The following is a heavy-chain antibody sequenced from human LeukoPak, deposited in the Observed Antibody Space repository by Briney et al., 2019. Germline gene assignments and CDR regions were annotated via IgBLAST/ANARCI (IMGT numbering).Heavy chain of an antibody. V-gene: IGHV3-30*02. Sequence: GGSLRLSCAASGFTFSSYGMHWVRQAPGKGPEWVAFIRYDGSNKYYADSVKGRFTISRDNSKNTLYLQMNSLRAEDTAVYYCAKATRYVPAAPLNDAFDIWGQGTMVTVSS. J-gene: IGHJ3*02. CDR3: AKATRYVPAAPLNDAFDI. CDR2: IRYDGSNK. D-gene: IGHD2-2*01. CDR1: GFTFSSYG.